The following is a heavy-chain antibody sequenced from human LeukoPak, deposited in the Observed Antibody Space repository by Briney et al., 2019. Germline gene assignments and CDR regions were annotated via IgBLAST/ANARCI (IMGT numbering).Heavy chain of an antibody. Sequence: PSETLSLTCAVSGGSISSGGYSWSWIRQPPGKGLEWIGYIYYSGATYYNPSLKSRVSISVDTSKNQFSLKLSSVTAADTAVYFCARGPYSYDSSGALDIWGQGTMVTVSS. J-gene: IGHJ3*02. CDR3: ARGPYSYDSSGALDI. CDR2: IYYSGAT. V-gene: IGHV4-30-4*07. D-gene: IGHD3-22*01. CDR1: GGSISSGGYS.